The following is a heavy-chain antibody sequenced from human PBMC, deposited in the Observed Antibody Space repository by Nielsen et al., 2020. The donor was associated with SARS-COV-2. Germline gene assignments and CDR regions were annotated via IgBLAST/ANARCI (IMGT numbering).Heavy chain of an antibody. CDR3: ARITPSSGWDY. Sequence: ASVKVSCKASGYTFTSYAMHWVRQAPGKRLEWMGWINAGNGNTKYSQKFQGRVTITRDTSASTADMELSSLRSEDTAAYYCARITPSSGWDYWGQGTLVTVSS. CDR1: GYTFTSYA. CDR2: INAGNGNT. V-gene: IGHV1-3*01. J-gene: IGHJ4*02. D-gene: IGHD6-19*01.